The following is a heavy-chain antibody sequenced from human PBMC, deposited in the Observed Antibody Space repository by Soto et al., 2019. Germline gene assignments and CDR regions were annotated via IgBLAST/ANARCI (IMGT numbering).Heavy chain of an antibody. J-gene: IGHJ4*02. D-gene: IGHD3-9*01. CDR1: GYSFTSYW. V-gene: IGHV5-10-1*01. CDR3: ARRAIYDILTGHIDF. CDR2: INPSDSYT. Sequence: PGESLKISCKGSGYSFTSYWISWVRQMPGKGLEWMGRINPSDSYTNYSPSFQGHVTISADKSISTAYLQWSSLKASDTAMYYCARRAIYDILTGHIDFWGQGPLVTVSP.